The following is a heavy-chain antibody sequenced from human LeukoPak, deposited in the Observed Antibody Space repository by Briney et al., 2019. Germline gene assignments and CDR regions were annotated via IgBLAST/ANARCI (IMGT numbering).Heavy chain of an antibody. J-gene: IGHJ4*02. CDR1: GGSISSYY. CDR3: ARHLEGSSWYNYFDY. V-gene: IGHV4-59*08. CDR2: IYYSGST. D-gene: IGHD6-13*01. Sequence: PSETLSLTCTVSGGSISSYYWSWIRQPPGKGLEWIGYIYYSGSTNYNPSLKSRVTISVDTSKNQFSLKLSSVTAADTAVYYCARHLEGSSWYNYFDYWGQGTLVTVSS.